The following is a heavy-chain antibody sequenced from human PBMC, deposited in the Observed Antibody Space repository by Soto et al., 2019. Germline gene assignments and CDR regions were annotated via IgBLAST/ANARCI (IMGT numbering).Heavy chain of an antibody. V-gene: IGHV1-18*01. CDR1: GYSFTNYG. CDR3: ARDRGVAPPVAGNTHYYYYMDV. Sequence: QDQLVQSGVEVKKPGASVKVSCKASGYSFTNYGITWVRQAPGKGLGGLGWIRAYNGNTNYAQKFQGRVTLTTDASTSTAYLELRSLRSDDTAVYYCARDRGVAPPVAGNTHYYYYMDVWGKGTTVTVSS. J-gene: IGHJ6*03. D-gene: IGHD6-19*01. CDR2: IRAYNGNT.